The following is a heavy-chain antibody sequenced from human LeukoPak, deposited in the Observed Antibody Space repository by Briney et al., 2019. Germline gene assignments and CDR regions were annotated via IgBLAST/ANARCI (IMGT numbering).Heavy chain of an antibody. Sequence: PGGSLRLSCAASGFTFSSYGTHWVRQAPGKGLEWVAVISYDGSNKYYADSVKGRFTISRDNSKNTLYLQMNSLRAEDTAVYYCANLGTMSSDYWGQGTLVTVSS. CDR1: GFTFSSYG. D-gene: IGHD3-10*02. J-gene: IGHJ4*02. CDR2: ISYDGSNK. V-gene: IGHV3-30*18. CDR3: ANLGTMSSDY.